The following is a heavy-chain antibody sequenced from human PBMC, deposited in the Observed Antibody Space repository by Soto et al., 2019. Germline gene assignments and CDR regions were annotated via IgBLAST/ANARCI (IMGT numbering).Heavy chain of an antibody. CDR3: ARSRYCSGGSCYYYDY. CDR1: GFTFSSYA. V-gene: IGHV3-30-3*01. Sequence: QVQLVESGGGVGQPGRSLRLSCAASGFTFSSYAMHWVRQAPGKGLEWVAVISYDGSNKYYADSVKGRFTISRDNSKNTLYLQMNSLRAEDTAVYYCARSRYCSGGSCYYYDYWGQGTLVTVSS. J-gene: IGHJ4*02. D-gene: IGHD2-15*01. CDR2: ISYDGSNK.